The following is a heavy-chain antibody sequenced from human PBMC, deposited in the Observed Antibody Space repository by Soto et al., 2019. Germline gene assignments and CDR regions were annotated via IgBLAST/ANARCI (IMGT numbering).Heavy chain of an antibody. Sequence: QVQLVESGGGVVQPGRSLRLSCAASGFTFSYYGMHWVRQAPDKGLEWVAVISYDGSNKYYADSVKGRFTISRDNSKKTLYLQMNSLRAEDTAVYYCAKEAAYGAKMKDWYFDLWGRGTLVTVSS. CDR2: ISYDGSNK. D-gene: IGHD4-17*01. V-gene: IGHV3-30*18. CDR3: AKEAAYGAKMKDWYFDL. CDR1: GFTFSYYG. J-gene: IGHJ2*01.